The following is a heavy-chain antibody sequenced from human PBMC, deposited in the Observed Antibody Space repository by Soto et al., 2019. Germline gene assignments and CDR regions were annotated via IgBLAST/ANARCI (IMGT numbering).Heavy chain of an antibody. D-gene: IGHD3-22*01. J-gene: IGHJ5*02. CDR1: GLTVRSRS. CDR3: ARSGLALPYSASHWFDP. V-gene: IGHV3-66*01. CDR2: LYIVGSA. Sequence: SGLTVRSRSIIWVVPSQGKVLQCGSILYIVGSAYYANYVKGRLTISRDISTNMVYLQMSSLRGEDTAVYYCARSGLALPYSASHWFDPWGHGTLVTVSS.